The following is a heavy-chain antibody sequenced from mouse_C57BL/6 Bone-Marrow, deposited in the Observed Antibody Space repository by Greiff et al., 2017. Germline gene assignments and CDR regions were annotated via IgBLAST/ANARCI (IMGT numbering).Heavy chain of an antibody. D-gene: IGHD2-2*01. Sequence: VQLQQPGAELVKPGASVKLSCKASGYTFTSYWMQWVKQRPGQGLEWIGAIDPSDSYTNYNQKFKGKATLTVDNSSSTAYMQLSSLTSEDSAVYYYARSDYGYDGDYWGQGTTLTVSS. CDR3: ARSDYGYDGDY. V-gene: IGHV1-50*01. CDR1: GYTFTSYW. J-gene: IGHJ2*01. CDR2: IDPSDSYT.